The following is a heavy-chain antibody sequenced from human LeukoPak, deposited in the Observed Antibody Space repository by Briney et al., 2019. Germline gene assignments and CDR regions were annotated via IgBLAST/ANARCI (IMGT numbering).Heavy chain of an antibody. J-gene: IGHJ3*02. CDR1: GFTFSSYG. CDR2: ISYDGSNK. V-gene: IGHV3-30*18. CDR3: AKGKSVSHDXFDI. Sequence: PGGSPRLSCAASGFTFSSYGMHWVRQAPGKGLEWVAVISYDGSNKYYADSVKGRFTISRDNSKNTLYLQMNSLRAEDTAVYYCAKGKSVSHDXFDIWGXXXMVTVSS.